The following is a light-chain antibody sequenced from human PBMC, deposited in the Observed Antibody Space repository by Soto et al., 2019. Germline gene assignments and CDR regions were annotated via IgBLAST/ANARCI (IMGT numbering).Light chain of an antibody. Sequence: EIVMPQSPAPLSVSPGERSTLSCRASQSVSSNLAWYQQKPGQAPRLLIYGASSRATGIPDRFSGSGSGTDFTLTISRLEPEDFAVYYCQQDGSSPLTFGGGTKVDIK. CDR2: GAS. CDR3: QQDGSSPLT. CDR1: QSVSSN. V-gene: IGKV3-20*01. J-gene: IGKJ4*01.